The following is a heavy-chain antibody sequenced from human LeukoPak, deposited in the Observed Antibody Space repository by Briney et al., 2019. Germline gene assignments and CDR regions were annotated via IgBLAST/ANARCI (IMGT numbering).Heavy chain of an antibody. D-gene: IGHD6-19*01. CDR3: ARQAYSSGWFDY. Sequence: GESLKISCIGSGYSFTSYWIGWVRQMPGKGLGWMGIIYPDDSEIRYSPSFEGQVTISADKSINTAYLHWSSLKASDTAMYYCARQAYSSGWFDYWGQGTLVTVSS. V-gene: IGHV5-51*01. CDR1: GYSFTSYW. J-gene: IGHJ4*02. CDR2: IYPDDSEI.